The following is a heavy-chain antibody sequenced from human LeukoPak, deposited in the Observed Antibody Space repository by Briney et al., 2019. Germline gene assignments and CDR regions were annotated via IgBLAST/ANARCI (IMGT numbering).Heavy chain of an antibody. CDR1: GGSISSSSYY. J-gene: IGHJ4*02. CDR2: IYYSGST. Sequence: SENLSLTCTVSGGSISSSSYYWGWIRQPPGKGLEWIGSIYYSGSTYYNPSLKSRVTISVDTSKNQFSLKLSSVTAADTAVYYCARNSLLGGYFDYWGQGTLVTVSS. CDR3: ARNSLLGGYFDY. V-gene: IGHV4-39*07. D-gene: IGHD3-10*01.